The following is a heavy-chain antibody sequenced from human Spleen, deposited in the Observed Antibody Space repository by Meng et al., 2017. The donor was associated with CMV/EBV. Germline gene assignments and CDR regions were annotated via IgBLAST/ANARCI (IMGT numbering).Heavy chain of an antibody. CDR1: GFNFGAYY. J-gene: IGHJ6*02. CDR3: ARLRKISAIFGGMDV. V-gene: IGHV3-11*04. Sequence: GGSLRLSCTGSGFNFGAYYMNWIRQAPGKGLEWISYITGGGTTLSYAESVKGRFTVSRDNAQNSLYLQMNSLRAEDTAVYFCARLRKISAIFGGMDVWGQGAPVTVSS. D-gene: IGHD3-3*01. CDR2: ITGGGTTL.